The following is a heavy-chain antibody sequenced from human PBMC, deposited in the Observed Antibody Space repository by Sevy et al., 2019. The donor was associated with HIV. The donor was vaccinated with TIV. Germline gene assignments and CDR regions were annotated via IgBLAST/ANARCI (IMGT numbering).Heavy chain of an antibody. CDR3: AHLPHYYSNYYFDY. V-gene: IGHV2-5*02. J-gene: IGHJ4*02. CDR2: IYWDDDK. Sequence: SGPTLVNPTQTLTLTCTFSGFSLTTTGVGVGWIRQPPGKALEYLAVIYWDDDKRYSPSLRSRLTITKDTSKNQLVLSMANVDPVDTATYYCAHLPHYYSNYYFDYWGQGTLVTVSS. D-gene: IGHD3-10*01. CDR1: GFSLTTTGVG.